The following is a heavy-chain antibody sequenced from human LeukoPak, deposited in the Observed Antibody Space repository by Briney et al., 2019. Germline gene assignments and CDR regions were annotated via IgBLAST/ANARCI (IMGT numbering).Heavy chain of an antibody. CDR1: GGSISSYY. CDR2: IFYSGTT. Sequence: SETLSLTCTVSGGSISSYYWSWIRQPPGKGLEWIGYIFYSGTTNYSPSPKSRVTISVDTSKNQFSLKLSSVTAADTAVYYCAKWGVVTAFDYWGQGTLVTVSS. J-gene: IGHJ4*02. CDR3: AKWGVVTAFDY. V-gene: IGHV4-59*08. D-gene: IGHD2-21*02.